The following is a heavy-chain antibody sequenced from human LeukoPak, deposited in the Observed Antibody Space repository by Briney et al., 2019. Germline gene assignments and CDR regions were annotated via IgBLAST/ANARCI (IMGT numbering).Heavy chain of an antibody. CDR2: FIPIFDTA. Sequence: SVKVSCKASGDSFSTYAIGWVRQASGQWLEWMANFIPIFDTANYARKFQDRVTITTDESTGTAYMHLSSLTSGDTAVYYCARERGGYDNSGYDYWGQGTLVTVSS. CDR3: ARERGGYDNSGYDY. V-gene: IGHV1-69*05. J-gene: IGHJ4*02. CDR1: GDSFSTYA. D-gene: IGHD3-22*01.